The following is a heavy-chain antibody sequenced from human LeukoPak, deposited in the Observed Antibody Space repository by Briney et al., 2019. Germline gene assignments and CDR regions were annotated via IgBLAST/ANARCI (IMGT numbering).Heavy chain of an antibody. D-gene: IGHD1-26*01. CDR2: IKQDGSEK. Sequence: GGSLRLSCGASGFTFTSYWMTWVRQAPGKGLEWVANIKQDGSEKNYVDSVKGRFTISRDNAKNSLYLQMNSLRAEDTAVYYCARATNSGSDYWGQGTLVTVSS. J-gene: IGHJ4*02. V-gene: IGHV3-7*01. CDR1: GFTFTSYW. CDR3: ARATNSGSDY.